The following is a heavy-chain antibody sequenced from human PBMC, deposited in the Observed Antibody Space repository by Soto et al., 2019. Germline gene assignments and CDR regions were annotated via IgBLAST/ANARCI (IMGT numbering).Heavy chain of an antibody. CDR1: GFTFSSYA. J-gene: IGHJ4*02. Sequence: EVQVLESGGGLVQPGGSLRLSCAASGFTFSSYAMSWVRQAPGQGLEWVSAISGSGSNPYYADSVKGRFTISRDNSKNTLYLQQTSLRAEDTALYYCAKTASMAIRDGFDYWGQGTLVSVSS. D-gene: IGHD2-21*01. CDR3: AKTASMAIRDGFDY. V-gene: IGHV3-23*01. CDR2: ISGSGSNP.